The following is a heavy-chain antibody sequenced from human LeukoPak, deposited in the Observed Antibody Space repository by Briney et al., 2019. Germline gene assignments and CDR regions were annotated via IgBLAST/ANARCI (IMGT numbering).Heavy chain of an antibody. CDR2: IKQDGSEK. V-gene: IGHV3-7*03. CDR3: ARSSFYADSSGYYYVRYYGMDV. CDR1: GFTFSSYA. J-gene: IGHJ6*02. Sequence: GGSLRLSCAASGFTFSSYAMSWVRQAPGKGLEWVANIKQDGSEKYCVDSVKGRFTISRDNAKNSLYLQMNSLRAEDTALYYCARSSFYADSSGYYYVRYYGMDVWGQGTTVTVSS. D-gene: IGHD3-22*01.